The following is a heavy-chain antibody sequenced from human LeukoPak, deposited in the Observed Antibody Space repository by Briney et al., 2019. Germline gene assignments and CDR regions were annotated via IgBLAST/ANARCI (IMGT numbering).Heavy chain of an antibody. CDR2: INSDGSST. J-gene: IGHJ4*02. V-gene: IGHV3-74*01. D-gene: IGHD3-10*01. CDR3: ARGYYGLDY. CDR1: GFTFSSYW. Sequence: PGGSLRLSCAASGFTFSSYWMHWVRHAPGKGLVWVSRINSDGSSTSFADSVKGRFTISRDNAKNTLHLQMNSLRAEDTAVYYCARGYYGLDYWGQGTLVTVSS.